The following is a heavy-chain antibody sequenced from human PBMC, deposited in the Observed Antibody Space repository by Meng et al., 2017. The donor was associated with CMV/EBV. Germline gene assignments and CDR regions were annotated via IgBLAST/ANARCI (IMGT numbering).Heavy chain of an antibody. CDR1: GFTFSSYA. V-gene: IGHV3-30*04. J-gene: IGHJ4*02. D-gene: IGHD3-22*01. Sequence: GESLKISCAASGFTFSSYAMHWVRQAPGKGLEWVAVISYDGSNKYYADSVKGRFTISRDNSKNTLYLQMNSLRAEDTAVYYCARGRDYDSSGYYGYWGQGTLATVSS. CDR3: ARGRDYDSSGYYGY. CDR2: ISYDGSNK.